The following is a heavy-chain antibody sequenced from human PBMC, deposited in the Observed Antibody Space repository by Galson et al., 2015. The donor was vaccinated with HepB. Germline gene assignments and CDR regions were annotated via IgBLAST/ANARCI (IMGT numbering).Heavy chain of an antibody. D-gene: IGHD4-23*01. CDR3: ARVNGGKDAFDI. Sequence: TLSLTCTVSGGSISSGGYYWSWIRQHPGQGLEWIGYIYYSGSTYYNPSLQSRVTISVDTSKNQFSLKLSSVTAADTAVYYCARVNGGKDAFDIWGQGTMVTVSS. CDR1: GGSISSGGYY. V-gene: IGHV4-31*03. CDR2: IYYSGST. J-gene: IGHJ3*02.